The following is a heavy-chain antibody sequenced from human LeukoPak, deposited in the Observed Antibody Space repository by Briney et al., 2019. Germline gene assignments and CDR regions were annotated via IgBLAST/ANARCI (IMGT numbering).Heavy chain of an antibody. D-gene: IGHD3-3*01. Sequence: ASVKVSCKASGYTFTGYYMHWVRQAPGQGLEWMGWINPNSGGTNYAQKFQGRVTMTRDTSISTAYMELSRLRSDDTAVYYCARGYYDFWSGYYTGPPHYWGQGTLVTVSS. CDR1: GYTFTGYY. V-gene: IGHV1-2*02. CDR3: ARGYYDFWSGYYTGPPHY. J-gene: IGHJ4*02. CDR2: INPNSGGT.